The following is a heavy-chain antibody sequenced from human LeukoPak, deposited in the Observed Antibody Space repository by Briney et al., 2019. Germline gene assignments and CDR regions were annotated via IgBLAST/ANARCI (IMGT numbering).Heavy chain of an antibody. Sequence: SVKVSSKASGGTFRRFAISWVRQTPGQGLEWMGGIIPMFGTPNYAQKFRGRVSMTTEESTNTAYMELSSLRSDDTAVYYCTRTSQSPVTPGAFDIWGQGTMVIVSS. J-gene: IGHJ3*02. CDR2: IIPMFGTP. V-gene: IGHV1-69*05. D-gene: IGHD4-11*01. CDR1: GGTFRRFA. CDR3: TRTSQSPVTPGAFDI.